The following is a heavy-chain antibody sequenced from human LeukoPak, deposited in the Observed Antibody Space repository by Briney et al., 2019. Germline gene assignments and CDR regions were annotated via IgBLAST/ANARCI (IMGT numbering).Heavy chain of an antibody. V-gene: IGHV5-51*01. CDR1: GYSFISYW. CDR3: ARQIVGAAFDY. CDR2: IYPGDSDT. D-gene: IGHD1-26*01. J-gene: IGHJ4*02. Sequence: GESLRISCQGSGYSFISYWIGWVRQMPGKGLEWMGIIYPGDSDTRYSPSFQGQVTISADKSISTAYLQWSSLKASDTAIYYCARQIVGAAFDYWGPGTLVAVSS.